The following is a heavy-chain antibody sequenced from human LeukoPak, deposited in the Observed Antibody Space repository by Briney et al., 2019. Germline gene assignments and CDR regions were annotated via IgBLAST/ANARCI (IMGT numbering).Heavy chain of an antibody. V-gene: IGHV4-4*07. CDR3: ARSYSSGWYSEFIDY. Sequence: PSETLSLTCTVSGGSISSYCWSWIRQPAGKGLEWIGRIYTTGSTNYNPSLKSRVTMSVDTSKNQFSLKLSSVTAADTAVYYCARSYSSGWYSEFIDYWGQGTLVTVSS. D-gene: IGHD6-19*01. CDR1: GGSISSYC. J-gene: IGHJ4*02. CDR2: IYTTGST.